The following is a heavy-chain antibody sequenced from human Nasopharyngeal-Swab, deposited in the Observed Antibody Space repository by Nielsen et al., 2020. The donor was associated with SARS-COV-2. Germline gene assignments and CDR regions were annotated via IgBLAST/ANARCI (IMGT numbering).Heavy chain of an antibody. CDR2: INDYENRL. CDR1: GFTFSIYA. V-gene: IGHV3-64*04. Sequence: GESLKISCSASGFTFSIYAMHWVRQAPGKGLEYVSTINDYENRLYYADSVKGRFAISRDNSKNTLYLQMNSLRAEDTAVYYCARAFPKLDYGGNSGFDYWGQGTLVTVSS. CDR3: ARAFPKLDYGGNSGFDY. J-gene: IGHJ4*02. D-gene: IGHD4-23*01.